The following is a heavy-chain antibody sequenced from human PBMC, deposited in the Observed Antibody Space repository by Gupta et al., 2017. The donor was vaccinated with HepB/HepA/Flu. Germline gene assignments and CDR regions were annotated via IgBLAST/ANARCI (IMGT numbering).Heavy chain of an antibody. V-gene: IGHV3-30*02. CDR3: AKGDFWTGSYEYFNP. D-gene: IGHD3/OR15-3a*01. CDR2: IRFDGSKQ. CDR1: GFTFSNFG. J-gene: IGHJ1*01. Sequence: QVQLVESGAGVVQPGRSLRLSCPASGFTFSNFGMFWVRQAPGKGLEWVSTIRFDGSKQYYADSVRGRFLVSRDNSKNTLYLQMNSLTIEDTAVYYCAKGDFWTGSYEYFNPWGQGTTVTVSS.